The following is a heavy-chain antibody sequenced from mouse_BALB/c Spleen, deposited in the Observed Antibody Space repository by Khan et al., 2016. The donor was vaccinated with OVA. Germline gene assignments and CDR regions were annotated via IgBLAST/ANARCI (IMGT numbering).Heavy chain of an antibody. CDR2: INPHIGET. D-gene: IGHD1-1*01. J-gene: IGHJ2*01. V-gene: IGHV1-20*02. Sequence: VRLQQSGPELVKPGASVKISCKASGYSFTGYFMNWVMQSHGKSLEWIGRINPHIGETLYNQKFKGKATLNVNASSRTAHSELRSLAHEDTAFYYSARKNGSDFDYWGQGTTLTVSS. CDR1: GYSFTGYF. CDR3: ARKNGSDFDY.